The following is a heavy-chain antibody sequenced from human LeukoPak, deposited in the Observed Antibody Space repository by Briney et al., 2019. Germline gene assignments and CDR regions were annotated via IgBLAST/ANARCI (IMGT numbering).Heavy chain of an antibody. J-gene: IGHJ4*02. D-gene: IGHD3-10*01. CDR3: VKGSGKDYYGSGSPRGGFDY. CDR2: ISSNGGSA. CDR1: GFSFSSYA. Sequence: GGSLRLSCSGSGFSFSSYAMHWVRQAPGEALEYVSAISSNGGSAFYADSVKDRFIVSRDNSENTLYLQMSSLRTEDTAVYYCVKGSGKDYYGSGSPRGGFDYWGQGTLVTVSS. V-gene: IGHV3-64D*09.